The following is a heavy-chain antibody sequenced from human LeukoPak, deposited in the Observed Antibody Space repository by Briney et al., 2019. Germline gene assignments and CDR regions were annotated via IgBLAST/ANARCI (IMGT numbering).Heavy chain of an antibody. CDR1: GYSFTTYW. CDR2: IYPGDSDT. D-gene: IGHD3-22*01. V-gene: IGHV5-51*01. Sequence: GESLQISCKGSGYSFTTYWIGWGRQMPGKGLEWMGIIYPGDSDTRYSPSFQGQVTISADRSISTAYLQWSSLKASDTAVYYCARHHYDSSGYRSDWYFDLWGRGTLVTVSS. J-gene: IGHJ2*01. CDR3: ARHHYDSSGYRSDWYFDL.